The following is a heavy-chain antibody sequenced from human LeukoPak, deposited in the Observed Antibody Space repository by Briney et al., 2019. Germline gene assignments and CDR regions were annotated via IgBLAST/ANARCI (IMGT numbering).Heavy chain of an antibody. Sequence: GASVKVSCKASGYTFTSYDINWVRQATGQGLEWMGWMNPNSGNTGYAQKFQGRVTMTRNTSISTAYMELSSLRSEDTAVYYCARVGAAGPEYYYYGMDVWGQGTAVNVSS. CDR2: MNPNSGNT. V-gene: IGHV1-8*01. J-gene: IGHJ6*02. CDR1: GYTFTSYD. CDR3: ARVGAAGPEYYYYGMDV. D-gene: IGHD6-13*01.